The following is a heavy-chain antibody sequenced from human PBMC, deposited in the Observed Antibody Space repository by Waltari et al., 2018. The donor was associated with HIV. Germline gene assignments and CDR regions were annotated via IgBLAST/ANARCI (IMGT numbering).Heavy chain of an antibody. Sequence: QVQLVQSGAEVKKPGASVKVSCKASGYTFTGYYMHWVRQAPGQGLEWMGRINPNSGGTNYAQKFQGRVTMTRDTSISTAYMELSRLRSDDTAVYYCARDLDIVVVTARAFDIWGQGTMVTVSS. CDR3: ARDLDIVVVTARAFDI. CDR2: INPNSGGT. D-gene: IGHD2-21*02. V-gene: IGHV1-2*06. J-gene: IGHJ3*02. CDR1: GYTFTGYY.